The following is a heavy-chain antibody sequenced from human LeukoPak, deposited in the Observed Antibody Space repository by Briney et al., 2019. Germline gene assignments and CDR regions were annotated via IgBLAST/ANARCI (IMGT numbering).Heavy chain of an antibody. CDR3: AKDLDLRTVTGPFGY. V-gene: IGHV3-23*01. J-gene: IGHJ4*02. CDR2: ISGSGGST. D-gene: IGHD4-17*01. CDR1: GFTFSSYA. Sequence: GGSLRLSCAASGFTFSSYAMSWVRQAPGKGLEWVSAISGSGGSTYYADSVKGRFTISRDNSKNTLYLQMNSLRAEDTAVYYCAKDLDLRTVTGPFGYWGQGTLVTVSS.